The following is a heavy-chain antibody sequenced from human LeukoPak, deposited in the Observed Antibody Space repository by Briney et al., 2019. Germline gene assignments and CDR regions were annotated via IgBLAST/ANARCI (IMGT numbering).Heavy chain of an antibody. Sequence: GGSLRLSCAASGFTFSDYYMSWIRQAPGKGLEWVSYISSSGSTIYYADSVKGRFTISRDNAKNSLYLQMNSLRAEDTAVYYCARTIVVVTRTFDPWGQGTLVTVSS. CDR1: GFTFSDYY. J-gene: IGHJ5*02. V-gene: IGHV3-11*04. CDR3: ARTIVVVTRTFDP. CDR2: ISSSGSTI. D-gene: IGHD3-22*01.